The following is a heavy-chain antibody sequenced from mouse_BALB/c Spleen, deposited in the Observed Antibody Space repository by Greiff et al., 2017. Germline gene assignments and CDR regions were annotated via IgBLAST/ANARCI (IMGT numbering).Heavy chain of an antibody. CDR3: ARESSLLRLRRAY. J-gene: IGHJ3*01. Sequence: EVKLQESGPGLVKPSQSLSLTCSVTGYSITSGYFWNWIRQFPGNQLEWMGYISYDGSNNYNPSLKNRSSITRDTSKNQFFLTLNSVTTEDTATYYCARESSLLRLRRAYWGQGTLVTVSA. CDR2: ISYDGSN. V-gene: IGHV3-6*02. CDR1: GYSITSGYF. D-gene: IGHD1-2*01.